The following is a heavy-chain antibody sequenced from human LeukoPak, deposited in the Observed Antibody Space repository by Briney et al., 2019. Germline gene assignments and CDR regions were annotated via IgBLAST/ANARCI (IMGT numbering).Heavy chain of an antibody. D-gene: IGHD5-18*01. CDR3: ARDQGRYGYGE. CDR1: GGSISSYF. CDR2: IYYSGST. J-gene: IGHJ4*02. Sequence: SETLSLTCTVSGGSISSYFWSWIRQPPGKGLEWIGYIYYSGSTNYNPSLKSRVIISVDTSKKQFSLNLTSVTAADTAVYYCARDQGRYGYGEWGQGTLVTVSS. V-gene: IGHV4-59*12.